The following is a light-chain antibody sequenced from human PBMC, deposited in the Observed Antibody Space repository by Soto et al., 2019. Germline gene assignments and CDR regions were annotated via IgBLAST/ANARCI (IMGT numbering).Light chain of an antibody. V-gene: IGLV1-44*01. CDR2: SND. CDR3: AAWDDSINAYV. Sequence: QSALSQPPSASGTPGQRVTISCSGGNSNIGTNTVNWYQHFPGTAPRLLIFSNDQRPSGVPDRFSGSKSGTSSSLAISGLQSEDDADYYCAAWDDSINAYVFGTGTKVTVL. J-gene: IGLJ1*01. CDR1: NSNIGTNT.